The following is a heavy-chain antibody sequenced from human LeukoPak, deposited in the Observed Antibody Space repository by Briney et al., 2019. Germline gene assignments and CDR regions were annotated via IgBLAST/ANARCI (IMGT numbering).Heavy chain of an antibody. J-gene: IGHJ5*02. CDR1: GGSFSGYY. V-gene: IGHV4-34*01. CDR3: ARGRAVAGTVANWLDP. Sequence: PSETLSLTCAVYGGSFSGYYWSWIRQPPGKGLEWIGEINHSGRTNYNPSLKSRVTISVDTSKNHFSLKLSSVTAADTAMYFCARGRAVAGTVANWLDPWGQGTLVTVSS. D-gene: IGHD6-19*01. CDR2: INHSGRT.